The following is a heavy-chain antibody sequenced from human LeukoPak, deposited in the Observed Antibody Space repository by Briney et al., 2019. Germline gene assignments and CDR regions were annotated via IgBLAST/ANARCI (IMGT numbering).Heavy chain of an antibody. J-gene: IGHJ1*01. CDR1: GFTFSSYA. CDR2: ISGSGSST. V-gene: IGHV3-23*01. Sequence: GGSLRLSCAASGFTFSSYAMSWVGQAPGKGLEWVSAISGSGSSTYYADSVKGRFTISRDNSKNTLYLQMNSLRAEDTAVYYCAKTSSERYFQHWGQGTLVTVSS. CDR3: AKTSSERYFQH.